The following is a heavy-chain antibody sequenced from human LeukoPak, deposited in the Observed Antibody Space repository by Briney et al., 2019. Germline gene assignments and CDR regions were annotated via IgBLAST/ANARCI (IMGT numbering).Heavy chain of an antibody. J-gene: IGHJ4*02. V-gene: IGHV3-23*01. Sequence: GGSLRLSCAASGFTFSSYDMNWVRQAPGKGLEWVSAISGSGGTTYYADSVKGRFTISRANSKNTLYLQMNSLRAEDTAVYYCAKAKHGYGSGSYSKVTFDYWGQGTLVTVSS. CDR2: ISGSGGTT. D-gene: IGHD3-10*01. CDR1: GFTFSSYD. CDR3: AKAKHGYGSGSYSKVTFDY.